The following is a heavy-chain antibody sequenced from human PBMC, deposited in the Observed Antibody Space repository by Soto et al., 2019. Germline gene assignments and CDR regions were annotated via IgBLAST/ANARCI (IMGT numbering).Heavy chain of an antibody. V-gene: IGHV4-34*01. D-gene: IGHD3-10*01. J-gene: IGHJ4*02. Sequence: SETLSLTCAVYGGTFSGYYWTWIRQPPGKGLEWIGEINHSGSTNYNPSLKSRVTISVDTSKNQFSLKLSSVTAADTAVYYCARNYGPGYTFDYWGQGTLVTVS. CDR3: ARNYGPGYTFDY. CDR1: GGTFSGYY. CDR2: INHSGST.